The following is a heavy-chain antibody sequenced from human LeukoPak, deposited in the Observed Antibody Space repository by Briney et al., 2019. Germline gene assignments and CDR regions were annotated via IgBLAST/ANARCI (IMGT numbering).Heavy chain of an antibody. CDR2: ISSSSSYI. CDR1: GFTFSSYS. Sequence: GGSLRLSCAASGFTFSSYSMNWVRQAPGKGLEWVSSISSSSSYIYYADSVKGRVTISRDNAKNSLYLQMNSLGAEDTAVYYCARSRDGYNFGYWGQGTLVTVSS. D-gene: IGHD5-24*01. J-gene: IGHJ4*02. CDR3: ARSRDGYNFGY. V-gene: IGHV3-21*01.